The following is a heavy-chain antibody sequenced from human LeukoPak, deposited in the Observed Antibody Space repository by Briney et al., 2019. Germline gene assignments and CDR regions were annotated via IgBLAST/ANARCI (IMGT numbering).Heavy chain of an antibody. D-gene: IGHD3-10*01. Sequence: GASVKVSCKASGGTFSSYAISWVRQAPGQGLEWMGRIIPILGIANYAQKFQGRVTITADKSTSTAYMELSSLRSEDTAVYYCARGRGLACYYGSGSAGACNWFDPWGQGTLVTVSS. CDR1: GGTFSSYA. CDR3: ARGRGLACYYGSGSAGACNWFDP. J-gene: IGHJ5*02. CDR2: IIPILGIA. V-gene: IGHV1-69*04.